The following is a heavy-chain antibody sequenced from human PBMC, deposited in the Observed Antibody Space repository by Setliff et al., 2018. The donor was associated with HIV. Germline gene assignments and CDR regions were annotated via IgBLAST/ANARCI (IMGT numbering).Heavy chain of an antibody. CDR1: GFTVDTGA. D-gene: IGHD1-1*01. V-gene: IGHV3-23*01. J-gene: IGHJ6*02. Sequence: GGSLRLSCAASGFTVDTGAMNWVRQAPGKGLEWVSTIGCWGTCTYYADSVKGRFTISRDNSKNMLYLQMNSLRAEDTAVYYCAKSGVRPHPSHDYYYYGMDVWGQGTTVTVSS. CDR2: IGCWGTCT. CDR3: AKSGVRPHPSHDYYYYGMDV.